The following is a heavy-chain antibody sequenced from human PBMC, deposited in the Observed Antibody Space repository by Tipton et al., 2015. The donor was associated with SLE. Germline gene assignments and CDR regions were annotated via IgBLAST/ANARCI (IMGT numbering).Heavy chain of an antibody. D-gene: IGHD6-19*01. CDR2: INHSGST. V-gene: IGHV4-34*01. Sequence: TLSLTCAVYGGSFSGYYWSWIRQPPGKGLEWIGEINHSGSTNYNPSLKSRVTISVDTSKNQFSVKLSSVTAADTAVYYCARAGLAVYMDVWGKGTTVTVSS. J-gene: IGHJ6*03. CDR1: GGSFSGYY. CDR3: ARAGLAVYMDV.